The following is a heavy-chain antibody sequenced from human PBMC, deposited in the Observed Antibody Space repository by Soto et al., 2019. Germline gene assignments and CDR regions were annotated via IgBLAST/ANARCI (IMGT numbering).Heavy chain of an antibody. CDR1: GGSISSGDYY. CDR3: ARGSRDHYFDY. J-gene: IGHJ4*02. V-gene: IGHV4-30-4*01. CDR2: IYYSETA. D-gene: IGHD2-21*02. Sequence: SETLSLTCTVSGGSISSGDYYWSWIRQPPGKGLEWVGYIYYSETAYYNPSLESRVTISVDTSKNQFSLRLSSVTAADTAVYYCARGSRDHYFDYWGQGTLVTVSS.